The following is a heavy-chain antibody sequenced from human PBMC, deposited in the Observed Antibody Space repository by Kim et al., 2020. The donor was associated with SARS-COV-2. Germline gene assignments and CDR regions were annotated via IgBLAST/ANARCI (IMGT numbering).Heavy chain of an antibody. CDR1: GFTFSSYA. V-gene: IGHV3-23*03. D-gene: IGHD6-19*01. CDR2: IYSGGSST. Sequence: GGSLRLSCAASGFTFSSYAMSWVRQAPGKGLEWVSVIYSGGSSTYYADSVKGRFTISRDNSKNTLYLQMNSLRAEDTAVYYCAKSKGSGWYMPDNWFDPWGQGTLVTVSS. CDR3: AKSKGSGWYMPDNWFDP. J-gene: IGHJ5*02.